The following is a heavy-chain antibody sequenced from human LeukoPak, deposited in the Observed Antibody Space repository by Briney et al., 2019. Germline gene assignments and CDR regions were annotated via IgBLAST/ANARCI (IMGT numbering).Heavy chain of an antibody. D-gene: IGHD6-19*01. Sequence: GGSLRLSCAASGFTFSSYGMSWVRQAPGKGLEWVSGISASGDTTYYADSVKGRFTISRDNSKNTLYLQMNSLRAEDTAVYYCARGYSSGWYDYWGQGTLVTVSS. V-gene: IGHV3-23*01. J-gene: IGHJ4*02. CDR3: ARGYSSGWYDY. CDR1: GFTFSSYG. CDR2: ISASGDTT.